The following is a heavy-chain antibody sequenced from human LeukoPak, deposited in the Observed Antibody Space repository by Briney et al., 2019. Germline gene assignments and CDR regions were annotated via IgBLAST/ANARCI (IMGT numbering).Heavy chain of an antibody. D-gene: IGHD3-9*01. CDR3: ARITVLRYFDWLSYYFDY. Sequence: GGSLRLSCAASGFTFSSYAMSWVRQAPGKGLEWVSAISGSGGSTYYADSVKGRFTISRDNAKNSLYLQMNSLRAEDTAVYYCARITVLRYFDWLSYYFDYWGQGTLVTVSS. CDR2: ISGSGGST. J-gene: IGHJ4*02. CDR1: GFTFSSYA. V-gene: IGHV3-23*01.